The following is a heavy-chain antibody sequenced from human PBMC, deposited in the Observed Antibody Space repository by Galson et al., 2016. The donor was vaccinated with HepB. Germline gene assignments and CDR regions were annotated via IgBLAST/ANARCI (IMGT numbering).Heavy chain of an antibody. J-gene: IGHJ6*02. V-gene: IGHV4-31*03. CDR3: ARWIVPTIIEDLYYYGLDV. CDR2: IYYSGST. CDR1: GGSISTGGYY. D-gene: IGHD5-12*01. Sequence: TLSLTCTVSGGSISTGGYYWSWIRHLPGRGLEWIGYIYYSGSTFYNPSLQSRLTISVDMSKNQFSLRLSSVTAADTAVYYCARWIVPTIIEDLYYYGLDVWGQGTTVTVSS.